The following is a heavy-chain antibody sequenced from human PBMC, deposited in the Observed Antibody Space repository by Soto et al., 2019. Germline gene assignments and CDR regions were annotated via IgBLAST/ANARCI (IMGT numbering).Heavy chain of an antibody. CDR1: GYSFTSYW. Sequence: GESLKICCKGSGYSFTSYWIGWVRQMPGKGLEWMGIIYPGDSDTRYSPSFQGQVTISADKSISTAYLQWSSLKASDTAMYYCARHTDYGDYVAPFDYWGQGTLVTVSS. J-gene: IGHJ4*02. CDR3: ARHTDYGDYVAPFDY. D-gene: IGHD4-17*01. V-gene: IGHV5-51*01. CDR2: IYPGDSDT.